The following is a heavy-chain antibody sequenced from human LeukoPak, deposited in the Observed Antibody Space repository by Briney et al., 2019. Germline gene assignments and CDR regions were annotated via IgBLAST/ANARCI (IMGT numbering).Heavy chain of an antibody. CDR3: AREVQTYYYGSGSSRNDY. Sequence: GGSLRLSCAASGFTFSSYSMNWVRQAPGKGLEWVANIKQDGSEKYYVDSVKGRFTISRDNAKNSLYLQMNSLRAEDTAVYYCAREVQTYYYGSGSSRNDYWGQGTLVTVSS. CDR1: GFTFSSYS. J-gene: IGHJ4*02. D-gene: IGHD3-10*01. CDR2: IKQDGSEK. V-gene: IGHV3-7*01.